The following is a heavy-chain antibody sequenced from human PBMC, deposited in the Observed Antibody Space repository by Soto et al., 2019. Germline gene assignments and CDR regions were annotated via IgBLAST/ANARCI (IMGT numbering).Heavy chain of an antibody. Sequence: QLQLQESGPGLGKPSETLSLTCSVSGGSISSSSYYWGWIRQPPGEGLEWIGNIDYRGTTFYHPSLKSRVTASIDTSKNQFSLKLSSVTAADTAVYYCARLVAGTFDYWGQGILVTVSS. CDR3: ARLVAGTFDY. CDR2: IDYRGTT. CDR1: GGSISSSSYY. D-gene: IGHD6-19*01. J-gene: IGHJ4*02. V-gene: IGHV4-39*01.